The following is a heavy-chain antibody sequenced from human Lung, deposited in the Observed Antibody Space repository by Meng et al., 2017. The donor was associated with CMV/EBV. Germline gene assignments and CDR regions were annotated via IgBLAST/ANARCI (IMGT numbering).Heavy chain of an antibody. J-gene: IGHJ5*02. Sequence: SCAASGFTVSSNYMSWVRQAPGKGLEWVSVIYSGGSTYYAGSVKGRFTISRDNSKNTLYLQMNSLRAEDTAVYYCARAMTLALAGVPSEFDPWGQGTLVTVSS. V-gene: IGHV3-66*02. CDR2: IYSGGST. D-gene: IGHD6-13*01. CDR1: GFTVSSNY. CDR3: ARAMTLALAGVPSEFDP.